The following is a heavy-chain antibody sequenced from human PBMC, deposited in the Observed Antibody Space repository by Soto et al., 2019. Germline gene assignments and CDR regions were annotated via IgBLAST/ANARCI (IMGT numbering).Heavy chain of an antibody. D-gene: IGHD1-26*01. CDR2: ISSSSSTI. Sequence: GGSLRLSCAASGFTFSSYSMNWVRQAPGKGLEWVSYISSSSSTIYYADSVKGRFTISRDNAKNSLYLQMNSLRDEDTAVYYCARGARVGADNYYYYYYGMDVWGQGTTVTVSS. CDR1: GFTFSSYS. CDR3: ARGARVGADNYYYYYYGMDV. V-gene: IGHV3-48*02. J-gene: IGHJ6*02.